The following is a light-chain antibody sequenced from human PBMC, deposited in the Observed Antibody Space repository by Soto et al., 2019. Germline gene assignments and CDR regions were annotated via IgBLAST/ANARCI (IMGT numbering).Light chain of an antibody. CDR2: EVS. J-gene: IGLJ3*02. CDR3: SSYTTSSTHWV. Sequence: QSALTQPASVSGSPGQSITISCTGTSSDIGGYNYVSRYQQHPGKAPKLMIYEVSNRPSGVSNRFSGSKSGNTASLTISGLQAEDEADYYCSSYTTSSTHWVFGGGTKLTVL. V-gene: IGLV2-14*01. CDR1: SSDIGGYNY.